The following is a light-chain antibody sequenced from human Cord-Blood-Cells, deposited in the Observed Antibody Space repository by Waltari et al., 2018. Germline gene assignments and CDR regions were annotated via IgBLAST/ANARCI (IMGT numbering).Light chain of an antibody. CDR3: AAWDDSLSGPVWV. CDR1: SSHIGSNS. Sequence: QSVLTQPPSASGTPGQRVTLSCSGSSSHIGSNSVYWYQQLPGTAPKLLIYRNNQLPSGLPDRFSGSKSGTSASLAISGLRSEDEADYYCAAWDDSLSGPVWVFGGGTKLTVL. J-gene: IGLJ3*02. V-gene: IGLV1-47*01. CDR2: RNN.